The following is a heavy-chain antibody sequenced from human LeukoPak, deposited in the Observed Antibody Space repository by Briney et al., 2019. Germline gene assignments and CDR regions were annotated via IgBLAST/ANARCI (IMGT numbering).Heavy chain of an antibody. CDR1: GFTFSDYY. Sequence: PGGSLRLSCAASGFTFSDYYMSWIRQAPGKGLEWVAVIWYDGSNKYYADSVKGRFTISRDSSKNTLYLQMNSLRAEDTAVCYCARGNYYDPDAFDIWGQGTMVTVSS. J-gene: IGHJ3*02. D-gene: IGHD3-22*01. V-gene: IGHV3-33*08. CDR3: ARGNYYDPDAFDI. CDR2: IWYDGSNK.